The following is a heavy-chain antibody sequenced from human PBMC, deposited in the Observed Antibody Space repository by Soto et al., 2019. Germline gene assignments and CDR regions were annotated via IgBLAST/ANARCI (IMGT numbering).Heavy chain of an antibody. CDR2: ISAYNGNT. V-gene: IGHV1-18*01. Sequence: ASVKVSCKASGYTFTSYGISWVRQAPGQGLEWMGWISAYNGNTNYAQKLQGRVTMTTDTSTSTAYMELRSLRSDDTAVYYGARVLSGSLADIVVVPAADGGMDVWGQGTTVTSP. J-gene: IGHJ6*02. CDR3: ARVLSGSLADIVVVPAADGGMDV. CDR1: GYTFTSYG. D-gene: IGHD2-2*01.